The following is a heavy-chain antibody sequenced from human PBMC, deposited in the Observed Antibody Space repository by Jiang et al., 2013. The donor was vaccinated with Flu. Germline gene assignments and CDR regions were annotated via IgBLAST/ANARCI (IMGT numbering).Heavy chain of an antibody. D-gene: IGHD4-17*01. J-gene: IGHJ6*02. V-gene: IGHV6-1*01. CDR3: ARGGDYVDYYYYGMDV. CDR2: HTTGPTWXN. CDR1: NSAA. Sequence: NSAAWNWIRQSHREALSGWEGHTTGPTWXNDYAVSVKSRITXNPDTSKNQFSLQLNSVTPEDTAVYYCARGGDYVDYYYYGMDVWGQGTTVTVSS.